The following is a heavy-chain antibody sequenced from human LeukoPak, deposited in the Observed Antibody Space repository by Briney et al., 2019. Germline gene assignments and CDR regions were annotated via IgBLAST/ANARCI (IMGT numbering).Heavy chain of an antibody. J-gene: IGHJ6*02. CDR1: GGSISSGGYY. CDR3: ARQRRYCSSTSCYFGYYGLDV. CDR2: IFYSGGT. V-gene: IGHV4-31*11. Sequence: SQTLSLTCAVSGGSISSGGYYWSWIRQHPGESLEWIGDIFYSGGTYYNPSLKSRVTISVDTSKNQFSLKLSSVTAADTAVYYCARQRRYCSSTSCYFGYYGLDVWGQGTTVTVSS. D-gene: IGHD2-2*01.